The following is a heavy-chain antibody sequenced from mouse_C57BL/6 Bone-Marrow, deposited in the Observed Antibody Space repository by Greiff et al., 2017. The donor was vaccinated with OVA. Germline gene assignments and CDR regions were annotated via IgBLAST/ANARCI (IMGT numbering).Heavy chain of an antibody. CDR2: ISYDGSN. CDR1: GYSITSGYY. CDR3: ARERDDYAWFAY. V-gene: IGHV3-6*01. Sequence: ESGPGLVKPSQSLSLTCSVTGYSITSGYYWNWIRHFPGNKLEWMGYISYDGSNNYNPSLKNRISITRDTSKNQFFLKLNSVTTEDTATYYCARERDDYAWFAYWGQGTLVTVSA. D-gene: IGHD2-4*01. J-gene: IGHJ3*01.